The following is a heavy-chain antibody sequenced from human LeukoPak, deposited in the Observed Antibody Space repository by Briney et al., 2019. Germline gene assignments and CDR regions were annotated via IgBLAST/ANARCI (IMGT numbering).Heavy chain of an antibody. J-gene: IGHJ6*02. CDR1: GFTSGGYG. Sequence: GGSLRLYCAASGFTSGGYGMGWVRQAPGKGLEWVSSISAHGRNTYYADSVKGRFTISRDNSKNTLYLQMNSLRAEDTAVYYCARDYYDSSGDYPRTYGMDVWGQGTTVTVSS. V-gene: IGHV3-23*01. D-gene: IGHD3-22*01. CDR3: ARDYYDSSGDYPRTYGMDV. CDR2: ISAHGRNT.